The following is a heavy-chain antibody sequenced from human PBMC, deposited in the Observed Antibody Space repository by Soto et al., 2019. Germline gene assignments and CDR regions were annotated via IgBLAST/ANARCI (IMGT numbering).Heavy chain of an antibody. D-gene: IGHD3-22*01. J-gene: IGHJ4*02. CDR2: ISRSGSNR. Sequence: EVQLVESGGGLVKPGGSLRLSCAGSGFTFRIHSMSWVRQAPGEGLEWVSSISRSGSNRYYADSVKGRFTISRDNAKNSLYLQMNSLRAEDTAVYYCARTNWHYYDTSGYYHFDYWGQGTLVAVSS. V-gene: IGHV3-21*01. CDR1: GFTFRIHS. CDR3: ARTNWHYYDTSGYYHFDY.